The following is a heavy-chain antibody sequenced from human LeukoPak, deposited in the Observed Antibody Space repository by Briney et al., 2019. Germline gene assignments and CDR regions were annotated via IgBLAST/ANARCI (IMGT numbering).Heavy chain of an antibody. J-gene: IGHJ4*02. CDR1: GFTFSSYG. CDR3: AKEAIAVAGSQPFDY. V-gene: IGHV3-33*06. Sequence: PGRSLRLSCAASGFTFSSYGMHWVRQAPGKGLEWVAVIWYDGSNKHYADSVKGRFTISRDNSKNTLDLQMNSLRAEDTAVYYCAKEAIAVAGSQPFDYWGQGTLVTVSS. D-gene: IGHD6-19*01. CDR2: IWYDGSNK.